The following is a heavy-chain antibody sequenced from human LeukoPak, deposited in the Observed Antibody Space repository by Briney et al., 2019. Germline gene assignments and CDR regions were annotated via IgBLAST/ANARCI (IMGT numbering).Heavy chain of an antibody. Sequence: ASVKVSCKASGYTFTSYGITWVRQAPGQGLEWMGWISGHSGDTYYGHKLQGRVTITTDTVTSTAYMELRSLRSDDTAVYYCAKLTLLGYCSGGSCYDRRVFDYWGQGTLVTVSS. D-gene: IGHD2-15*01. CDR3: AKLTLLGYCSGGSCYDRRVFDY. J-gene: IGHJ4*02. CDR2: ISGHSGDT. V-gene: IGHV1-18*01. CDR1: GYTFTSYG.